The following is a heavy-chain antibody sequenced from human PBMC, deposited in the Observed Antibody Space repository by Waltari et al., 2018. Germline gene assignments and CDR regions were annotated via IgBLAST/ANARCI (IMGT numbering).Heavy chain of an antibody. D-gene: IGHD2-2*01. Sequence: QVQLVQSGAEVKKPGSSMKVSCKASGGTFSSYDTSWVRRSSGQGLEWMGRIIPILGIANYAQKFQGRVTITADKSTSTAYMELSSLRSEDTAVYYCARDRPLVSTSAHFTLDYWGQGTLVTVSS. J-gene: IGHJ4*02. CDR3: ARDRPLVSTSAHFTLDY. CDR2: IIPILGIA. V-gene: IGHV1-69*04. CDR1: GGTFSSYD.